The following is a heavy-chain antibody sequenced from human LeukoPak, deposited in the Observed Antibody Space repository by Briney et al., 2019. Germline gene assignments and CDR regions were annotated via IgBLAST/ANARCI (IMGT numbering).Heavy chain of an antibody. CDR1: GYTFTSYG. Sequence: ASVKVSCKASGYTFTSYGISWVRQAHGQGLEWMGWISGYNGNTNYAQKLQGRVTMTTDTSTSTVYMERRSLRSDDTAVYYCAREEVRRAVAGYFDNWGQGTLVTVSS. CDR2: ISGYNGNT. V-gene: IGHV1-18*01. D-gene: IGHD6-19*01. J-gene: IGHJ4*02. CDR3: AREEVRRAVAGYFDN.